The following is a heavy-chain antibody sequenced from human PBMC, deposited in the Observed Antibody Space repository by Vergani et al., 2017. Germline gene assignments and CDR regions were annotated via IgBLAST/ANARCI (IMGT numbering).Heavy chain of an antibody. D-gene: IGHD3-10*01. CDR3: ARAPSYYGSGHRNNWFDP. CDR1: GYTFTSYG. Sequence: QVQLVQSGAEVKKPGASVKVSCKASGYTFTSYGISWVRQAPGQGLEWMGWISAYNGNTNYAQKLQGRVTMTTDTSTSTAYMELRSLRSDVTAVYYCARAPSYYGSGHRNNWFDPWGQGTLVTVSS. J-gene: IGHJ5*02. V-gene: IGHV1-18*01. CDR2: ISAYNGNT.